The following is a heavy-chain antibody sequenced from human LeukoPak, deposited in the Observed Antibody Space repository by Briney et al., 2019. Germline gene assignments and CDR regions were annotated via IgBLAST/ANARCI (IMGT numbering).Heavy chain of an antibody. J-gene: IGHJ4*02. D-gene: IGHD6-19*01. V-gene: IGHV1-69*04. CDR2: IIPILGIA. CDR3: ARDRARYSSGWPFDY. Sequence: ASVKVSCKASGGTFSSYAISWVRQAPGQGLEWMGRIIPILGIANYAQKFQGRVTITADKSTSTAYMELSSLRSEDTAVYYCARDRARYSSGWPFDYWGQGTLVTVSS. CDR1: GGTFSSYA.